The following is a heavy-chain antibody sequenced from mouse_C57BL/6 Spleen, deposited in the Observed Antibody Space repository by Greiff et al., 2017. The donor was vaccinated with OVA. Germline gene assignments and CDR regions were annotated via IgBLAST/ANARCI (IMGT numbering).Heavy chain of an antibody. CDR2: IWGDGST. CDR1: GFSLTSYG. V-gene: IGHV2-3*01. J-gene: IGHJ4*01. D-gene: IGHD1-1*01. Sequence: VQLQQSGPGLVAPSQSLSITCTVSGFSLTSYGVSWVRQPPGKGLEWLGVIWGDGSTNYHSALISRLSISKDNSKSQVFLKLNSLQTDDTATYYCAKTFITTVVATDDARDYWGQGTSVTVSS. CDR3: AKTFITTVVATDDARDY.